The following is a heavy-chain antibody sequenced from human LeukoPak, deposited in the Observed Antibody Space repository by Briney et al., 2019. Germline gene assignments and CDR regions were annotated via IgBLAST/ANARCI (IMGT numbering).Heavy chain of an antibody. CDR1: GGSIGSSF. D-gene: IGHD3-16*01. Sequence: PSETLSLTCSVSGGSIGSSFWNWIRQPPGKGLEWIGHVFHTGSARYNPSLTSRVTISVDTSNNQFSLTLHTVTAADTAIYYCARRLRAESDASPDNWIGPSGQGALVTVSS. CDR3: ARRLRAESDASPDNWIGP. V-gene: IGHV4-59*08. J-gene: IGHJ5*02. CDR2: VFHTGSA.